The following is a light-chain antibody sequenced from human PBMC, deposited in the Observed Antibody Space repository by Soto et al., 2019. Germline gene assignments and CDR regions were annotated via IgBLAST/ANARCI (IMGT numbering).Light chain of an antibody. CDR3: AAWDDSLNGRYV. CDR1: SSNIGSNT. V-gene: IGLV1-44*01. J-gene: IGLJ1*01. CDR2: SNN. Sequence: QSVLTQPPSASGTPGQRVTISCSGSSSNIGSNTVNWYQQLPGTAPKLLIYSNNQRPSGVPDRFSGSKSGTSASLAISALQSEDEADYYCAAWDDSLNGRYVFGTGTKLTVL.